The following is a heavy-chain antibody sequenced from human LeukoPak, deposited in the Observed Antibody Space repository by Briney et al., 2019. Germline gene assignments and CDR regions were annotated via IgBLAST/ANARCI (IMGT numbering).Heavy chain of an antibody. V-gene: IGHV3-21*01. D-gene: IGHD4-17*01. CDR3: ARATDDYGNFDY. Sequence: GGSLRLSCAASGFTFSSYSMNWVRQAPGKGLEWVSSISSSSSYIYYADSVKGRLTISRDNAKNSLYLQMNSLRAEDTAVYYCARATDDYGNFDYWGQGTLVTVSS. J-gene: IGHJ4*02. CDR2: ISSSSSYI. CDR1: GFTFSSYS.